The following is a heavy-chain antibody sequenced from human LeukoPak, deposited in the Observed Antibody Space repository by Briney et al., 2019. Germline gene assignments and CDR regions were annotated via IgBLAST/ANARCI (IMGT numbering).Heavy chain of an antibody. D-gene: IGHD3-9*01. V-gene: IGHV4-4*02. J-gene: IGHJ3*02. CDR1: GGSISSSNW. CDR3: ARVWLRYFDSSAGAFDI. CDR2: IYHSGST. Sequence: KPSETLSLTCAVSGGSISSSNWWSWVRQPPGKGLEWIGEIYHSGSTNYNPSLKSRVTISVDKSKNQFSLKLSSVTAADTAVYYCARVWLRYFDSSAGAFDIWGQGTMVTVSS.